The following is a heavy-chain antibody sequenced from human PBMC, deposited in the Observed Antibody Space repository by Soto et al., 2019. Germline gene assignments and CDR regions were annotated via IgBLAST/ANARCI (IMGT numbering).Heavy chain of an antibody. CDR2: IYPGDSDT. Sequence: GESLKISCEGSGYSFTSHWIAWVRQMPGKGLEWMGIIYPGDSDTKYSPSLQGQVTISADKSISAAYLQWSSLKASDTAIYYCARLGYCSSTNCYYGMDVWGQGTTVTVSS. D-gene: IGHD2-2*01. CDR1: GYSFTSHW. V-gene: IGHV5-51*01. J-gene: IGHJ6*02. CDR3: ARLGYCSSTNCYYGMDV.